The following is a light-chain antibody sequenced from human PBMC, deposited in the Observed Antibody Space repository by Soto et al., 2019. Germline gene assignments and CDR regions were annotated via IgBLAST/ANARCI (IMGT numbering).Light chain of an antibody. V-gene: IGKV3-20*01. CDR2: RTS. CDR1: QSVSSSY. J-gene: IGKJ1*01. CDR3: QQYGSSPSWT. Sequence: EIVLTPSPGTLSLSPGERASLSCRASQSVSSSYLAWYQQKPGQAPRLLIYRTSNRATGIPDRFSGSGSGTDFTLTIRRLEPEDFAVYYCQQYGSSPSWTFGQGTKVDIK.